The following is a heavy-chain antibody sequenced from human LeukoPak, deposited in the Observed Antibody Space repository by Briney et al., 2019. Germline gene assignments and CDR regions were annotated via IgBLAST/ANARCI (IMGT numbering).Heavy chain of an antibody. Sequence: GGSLRLSCAASGFTFSSYSMNWVRQAPGKGLEWVSAISGSGGSTYYADSVKGRFTISRDNSKNTLYLQMNSLRAEDTAVYYCAKDKALWFGDRNFDYWGQGTLVTVSS. CDR3: AKDKALWFGDRNFDY. V-gene: IGHV3-23*01. CDR1: GFTFSSYS. J-gene: IGHJ4*02. D-gene: IGHD3-10*01. CDR2: ISGSGGST.